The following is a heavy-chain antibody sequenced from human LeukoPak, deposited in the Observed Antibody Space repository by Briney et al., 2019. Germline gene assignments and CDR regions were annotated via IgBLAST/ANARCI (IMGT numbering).Heavy chain of an antibody. V-gene: IGHV1-58*02. J-gene: IGHJ6*02. CDR1: GFTFTSSA. CDR3: AADYYYDSSGYLNYGMDV. D-gene: IGHD3-22*01. CDR2: IVVGSGNT. Sequence: TSVKVSCKASGFTFTSSAMQWVRQARGQRLEWIGWIVVGSGNTNYAQKFQERVTITRDMSTSTAYMELSSLRSEATAVYYCAADYYYDSSGYLNYGMDVWGQGTTVTVSS.